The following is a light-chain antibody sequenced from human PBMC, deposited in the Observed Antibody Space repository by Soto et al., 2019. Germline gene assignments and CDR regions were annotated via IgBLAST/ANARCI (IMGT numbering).Light chain of an antibody. CDR2: DAS. CDR1: QDISNY. J-gene: IGKJ2*01. V-gene: IGKV1-33*01. CDR3: QQYDNLPPYT. Sequence: DIQMTQSPSSLSASVGDRVTITCQASQDISNYLNWYEQKPGKAPKLLIYDASNLETGVPSRFSGSGSGTDFTFTISSLQPADMATYYCQQYDNLPPYTFAQGTKLEIK.